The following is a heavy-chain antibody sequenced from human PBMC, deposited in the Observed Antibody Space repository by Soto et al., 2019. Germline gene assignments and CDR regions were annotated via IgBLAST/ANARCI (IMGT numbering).Heavy chain of an antibody. Sequence: PSETLSLTCTVSGGSISSYYWSWIRQPPGKGLEWIGYIYYSGSTNYNPSLKSRVTISVDTSKNQFSLKLSSVTAADTAVYYCARHVSLKSGYFTPKDYYGMDVWGQGTTVTVSS. J-gene: IGHJ6*02. CDR3: ARHVSLKSGYFTPKDYYGMDV. CDR2: IYYSGST. D-gene: IGHD3-3*01. CDR1: GGSISSYY. V-gene: IGHV4-59*08.